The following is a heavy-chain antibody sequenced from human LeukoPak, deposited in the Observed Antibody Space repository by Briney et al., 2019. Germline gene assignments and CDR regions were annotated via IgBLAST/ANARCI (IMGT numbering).Heavy chain of an antibody. CDR3: ARVGDTAMADMGGFSDY. CDR1: GYSFTSYW. D-gene: IGHD5-18*01. CDR2: INPNSGGT. Sequence: GESLKVSCKGSGYSFTSYWIGWVRQMPGKGLEWMGWINPNSGGTDYAQKFQGRVTMTRDMSTSTVYMELSSLRSEDTAVYYCARVGDTAMADMGGFSDYWGQGTLVTVSS. J-gene: IGHJ4*02. V-gene: IGHV1-2*02.